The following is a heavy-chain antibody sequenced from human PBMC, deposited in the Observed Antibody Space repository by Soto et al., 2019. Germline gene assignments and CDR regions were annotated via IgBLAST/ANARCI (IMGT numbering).Heavy chain of an antibody. J-gene: IGHJ4*02. D-gene: IGHD3-22*01. CDR3: TTGAQYYYDSSGYYYYFDY. V-gene: IGHV3-15*01. Sequence: GGSLRLSCAASGFTFSNAWMSWVRQAPGKGLEWVGRIKSKTDGGTTDYAAPVKGRFTISRDDSKNTLYLQMNSLKTEDTAVYYCTTGAQYYYDSSGYYYYFDYWGQGTLVTVSS. CDR1: GFTFSNAW. CDR2: IKSKTDGGTT.